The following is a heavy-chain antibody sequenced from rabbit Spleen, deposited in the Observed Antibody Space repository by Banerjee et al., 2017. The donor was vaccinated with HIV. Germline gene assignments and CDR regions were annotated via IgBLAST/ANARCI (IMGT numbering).Heavy chain of an antibody. CDR3: AGDHAISGYRFNL. J-gene: IGHJ4*01. V-gene: IGHV1S45*01. CDR2: IYGGVVGST. D-gene: IGHD1-1*01. CDR1: GFSFTTDYY. Sequence: QQQLEESGGGLVKPGGTLTLTCSASGFSFTTDYYICWVRQAPGKGLESIACIYGGVVGSTYYATWAKGRCTISKTSSTTVTLQMTSLTAADTATYFCAGDHAISGYRFNLWGPGTLVTVS.